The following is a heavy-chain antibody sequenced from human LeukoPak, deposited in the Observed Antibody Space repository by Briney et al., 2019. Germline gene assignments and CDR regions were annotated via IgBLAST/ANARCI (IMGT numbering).Heavy chain of an antibody. CDR2: IYSGGST. D-gene: IGHD6-13*01. Sequence: PGGSLRLSWAASGFTVSSDYMSWVRHAPRKGVEWVSVIYSGGSTYYAASVKGRFTISRDNSKNTLYLQMNSLRAEDTAVYYCAREMRYSSPHYFDYWGQGTLVTVSS. V-gene: IGHV3-53*01. CDR1: GFTVSSDY. CDR3: AREMRYSSPHYFDY. J-gene: IGHJ4*02.